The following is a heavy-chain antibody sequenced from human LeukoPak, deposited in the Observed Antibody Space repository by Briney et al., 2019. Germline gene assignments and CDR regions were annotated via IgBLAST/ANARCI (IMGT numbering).Heavy chain of an antibody. CDR2: INPNSGGT. CDR1: GYTFTGYY. D-gene: IGHD1-26*01. J-gene: IGHJ4*02. CDR3: ARDPSGSYYDN. V-gene: IGHV1-2*02. Sequence: ASVKVSCKASGYTFTGYYIHWVRQAPGQGLEWMGWINPNSGGTNYAQRFQGRVTMTRDTSISTAYMEVSRVRYDDTAVYYCARDPSGSYYDNWGQGTLVTVSS.